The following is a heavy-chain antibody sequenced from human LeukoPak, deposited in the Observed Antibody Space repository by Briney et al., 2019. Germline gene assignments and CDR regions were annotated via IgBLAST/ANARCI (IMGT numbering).Heavy chain of an antibody. V-gene: IGHV4-59*01. D-gene: IGHD2-2*01. J-gene: IGHJ5*02. Sequence: RPSETLSLTCTVSGGSISSYYWSWIRQPPGKGLEWIGYIYYSGSTNYNPSLKSRVTISVDTSKNQFSLKLSSVTAADTAVYYCAREYCSSTSCYVGWFDPWGQGTLVTVSS. CDR1: GGSISSYY. CDR2: IYYSGST. CDR3: AREYCSSTSCYVGWFDP.